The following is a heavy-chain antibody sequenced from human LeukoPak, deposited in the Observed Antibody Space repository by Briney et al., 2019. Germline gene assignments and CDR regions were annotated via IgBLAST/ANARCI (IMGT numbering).Heavy chain of an antibody. CDR3: ARETGGVAFDI. V-gene: IGHV4-30-2*01. CDR1: RGSISSGGYS. CDR2: MYHDGDT. D-gene: IGHD1-1*01. Sequence: PSETLSLTCAVSRGSISSGGYSWSWIRQPPGKGLEWIGYMYHDGDTYYNPSLKGRVTISVDRSKNQFSLKVSSVTAADTAVYYCARETGGVAFDIWGQGTMVTVSS. J-gene: IGHJ3*02.